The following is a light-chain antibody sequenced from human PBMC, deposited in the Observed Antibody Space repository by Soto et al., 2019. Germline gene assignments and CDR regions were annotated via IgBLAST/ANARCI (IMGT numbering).Light chain of an antibody. J-gene: IGKJ1*01. Sequence: DIQLTQSPSFLSASVGDRVTITCRASQGISSYLAWSQQKPGKAPKVLIYAASTLQSGVPSRFSGSGSGTEFTLTISSLQPEDFATYYCQQHNNYPWTFGQGTKVEIK. V-gene: IGKV1-9*01. CDR1: QGISSY. CDR3: QQHNNYPWT. CDR2: AAS.